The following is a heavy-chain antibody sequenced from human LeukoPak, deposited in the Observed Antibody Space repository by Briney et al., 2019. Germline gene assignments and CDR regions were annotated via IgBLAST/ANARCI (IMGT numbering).Heavy chain of an antibody. J-gene: IGHJ6*03. CDR3: AKEGGSSWYSYYYMDV. CDR2: IRGSGGST. V-gene: IGHV3-23*01. CDR1: GFTFSSCA. D-gene: IGHD6-13*01. Sequence: GGSLRLSCAASGFTFSSCAMSWVRQAPGKGLEWVSAIRGSGGSTYYADSVKGRFTISRDNSKNMLYLQMNSLRAEDTAVYYCAKEGGSSWYSYYYMDVWGKGTTVTVSS.